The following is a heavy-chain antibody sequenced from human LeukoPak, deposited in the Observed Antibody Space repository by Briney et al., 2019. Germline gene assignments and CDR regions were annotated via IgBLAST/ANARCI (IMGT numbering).Heavy chain of an antibody. D-gene: IGHD5-18*01. J-gene: IGHJ6*03. CDR2: ISPMFGIA. Sequence: SVKVSCKASGGTLGTYAVSWVRQAPGQGLEWMGRISPMFGIANYTQKFQGRVTITTDESANTAYMELSSLTSEDTAVYYCARESSWIQPYMDVWGKGTTVIVSS. CDR3: ARESSWIQPYMDV. V-gene: IGHV1-69*05. CDR1: GGTLGTYA.